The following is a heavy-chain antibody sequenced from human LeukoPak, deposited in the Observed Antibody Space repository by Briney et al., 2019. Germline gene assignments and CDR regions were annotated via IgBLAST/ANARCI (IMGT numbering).Heavy chain of an antibody. Sequence: GGSLRLSCAASGFTFNNYWIHWVRQAPGKGLVWVSRVNPGGSIANFADSVKGRFTISRDNAKNTVYLQTSSLTAEDTAVYYCTSHTGTGDAFRPFHIWGQGTMVTVSS. D-gene: IGHD2-21*02. CDR1: GFTFNNYW. V-gene: IGHV3-74*01. CDR2: VNPGGSIA. CDR3: TSHTGTGDAFRPFHI. J-gene: IGHJ3*02.